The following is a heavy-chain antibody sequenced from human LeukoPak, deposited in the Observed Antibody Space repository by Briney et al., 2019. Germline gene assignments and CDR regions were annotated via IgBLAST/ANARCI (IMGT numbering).Heavy chain of an antibody. J-gene: IGHJ5*02. V-gene: IGHV4-31*01. CDR1: GGSISSGGYY. D-gene: IGHD2-21*02. CDR3: ARVPRGCGGDCAWFDP. CDR2: IYYSGST. Sequence: SQTLSLTCTVSGGSISSGGYYWSWIRQHPGKGLEWIGYIYYSGSTYYNPSLKSQVTISVDTSKNQFSLELSSVTAADTAVYYCARVPRGCGGDCAWFDPWGQGTLVTVSS.